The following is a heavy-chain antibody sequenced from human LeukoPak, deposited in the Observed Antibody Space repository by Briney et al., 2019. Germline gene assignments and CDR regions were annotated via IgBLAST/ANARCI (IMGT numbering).Heavy chain of an antibody. V-gene: IGHV3-7*01. Sequence: GGSLRLSCVASGFTFSSRDWMTWVRQAPGKGLEWVANIKQDGSEKNYVDSVKGRFTISRDNAKNSLYLQMNSLRAEDTAVYYCARDPNPDSTDTWFDPWGQGTLVTVSS. CDR2: IKQDGSEK. D-gene: IGHD3-22*01. CDR1: GFTFSSRDW. J-gene: IGHJ5*02. CDR3: ARDPNPDSTDTWFDP.